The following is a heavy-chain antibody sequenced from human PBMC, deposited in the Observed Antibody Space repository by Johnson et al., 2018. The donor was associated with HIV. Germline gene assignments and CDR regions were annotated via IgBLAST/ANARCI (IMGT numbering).Heavy chain of an antibody. CDR1: GFTFSSYA. D-gene: IGHD6-19*01. CDR2: ISYDGSNK. J-gene: IGHJ3*02. Sequence: QVQLVESGGGLVQPGRSLRLSCAASGFTFSSYAMHWVRQAPGKGLEWVAVISYDGSNKYYVDSVKGRFTISRDNSKNTLYLQMNSLRAEDTAVYYCARDWGLYSSGWYVDAFDIWGQVTMVTVSS. V-gene: IGHV3-30-3*01. CDR3: ARDWGLYSSGWYVDAFDI.